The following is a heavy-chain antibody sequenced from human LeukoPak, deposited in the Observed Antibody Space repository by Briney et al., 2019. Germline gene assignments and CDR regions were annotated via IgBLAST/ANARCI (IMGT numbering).Heavy chain of an antibody. Sequence: ASVKVSCKASGYTFTSYGISWVRQAPGQGLEWMGWISAYNGNTNYAQKLQGRVTMTTDTSTSTAYMELRSLRSDDTAVYYCARDKEYSSSSAYYYGMDVWGQGTTVTVSS. CDR1: GYTFTSYG. J-gene: IGHJ6*02. CDR2: ISAYNGNT. V-gene: IGHV1-18*01. CDR3: ARDKEYSSSSAYYYGMDV. D-gene: IGHD6-6*01.